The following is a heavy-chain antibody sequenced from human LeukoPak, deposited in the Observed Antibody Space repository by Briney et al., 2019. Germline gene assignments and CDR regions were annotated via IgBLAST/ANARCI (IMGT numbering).Heavy chain of an antibody. CDR2: IDPSDSYT. Sequence: GESLKISCKSSGYSFTSYWLSWGRQMPGKGLEGMVRIDPSDSYTNYSPSFQGHVTISADKSISTAYLQWSSLKASDTAMYYCARQGFVVVVAAPDYWGQGTLVTVSS. D-gene: IGHD2-15*01. J-gene: IGHJ4*02. CDR3: ARQGFVVVVAAPDY. V-gene: IGHV5-10-1*01. CDR1: GYSFTSYW.